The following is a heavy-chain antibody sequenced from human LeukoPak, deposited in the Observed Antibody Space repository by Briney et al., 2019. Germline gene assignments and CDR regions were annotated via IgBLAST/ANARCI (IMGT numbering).Heavy chain of an antibody. D-gene: IGHD2-15*01. CDR2: ISYDGSNK. V-gene: IGHV3-30*18. CDR3: AKDGEAFVVVVAATPDY. Sequence: PGGSLRLSCAASGFTFSSYGMHWVRQAPGKGLEWVAVISYDGSNKYYADSVKGRFTISRDNSKNTLYLQMNSLRAEDTAVYYCAKDGEAFVVVVAATPDYWGQGTLVTASS. CDR1: GFTFSSYG. J-gene: IGHJ4*02.